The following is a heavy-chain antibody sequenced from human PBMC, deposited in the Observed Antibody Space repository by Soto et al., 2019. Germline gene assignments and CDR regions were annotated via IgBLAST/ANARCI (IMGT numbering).Heavy chain of an antibody. CDR1: GFTFSSYS. J-gene: IGHJ3*02. CDR2: ISSSSSTI. D-gene: IGHD3-3*01. Sequence: LRLSCAASGFTFSSYSMNWVRQAPGKGLEWVSYISSSSSTIYYADSVKGRFTISRDNAKNSLYLQMNSLRDEDTAVYYCARDAEYYDFWSGYRGFDAFDICGRGTMVTV. CDR3: ARDAEYYDFWSGYRGFDAFDI. V-gene: IGHV3-48*02.